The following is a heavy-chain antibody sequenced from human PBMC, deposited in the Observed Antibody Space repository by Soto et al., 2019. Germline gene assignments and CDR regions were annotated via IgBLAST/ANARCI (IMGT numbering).Heavy chain of an antibody. J-gene: IGHJ6*02. CDR3: ARRGAAPGSFYYYYYGMDV. Sequence: SVKVSCKASGGTFSSYAISWVRQATGQGLEWMGGIIPIFGTANYTQKFQGRVTITADESTSTAYMELSSLRSEDTAVYYCARRGAAPGSFYYYYYGMDVWGQGTTVTVSS. D-gene: IGHD6-6*01. V-gene: IGHV1-69*13. CDR2: IIPIFGTA. CDR1: GGTFSSYA.